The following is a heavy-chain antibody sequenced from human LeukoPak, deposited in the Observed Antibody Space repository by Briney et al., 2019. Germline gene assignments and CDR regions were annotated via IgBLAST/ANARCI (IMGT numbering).Heavy chain of an antibody. Sequence: GESLKISCKGSGYSFTTYWIAWVRQMPGKGLEWMGIIYPGDSDTRYSPSFQGQVTISADKSINTAYLQWSSLKASDTVMYYCARHSEQWHYCGMDVWGQGTTVTVSS. J-gene: IGHJ6*02. CDR2: IYPGDSDT. CDR3: ARHSEQWHYCGMDV. V-gene: IGHV5-51*01. CDR1: GYSFTTYW. D-gene: IGHD6-19*01.